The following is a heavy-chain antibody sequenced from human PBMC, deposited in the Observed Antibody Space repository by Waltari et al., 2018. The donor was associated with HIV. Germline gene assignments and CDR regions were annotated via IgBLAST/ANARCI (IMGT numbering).Heavy chain of an antibody. CDR3: ATGDYGDYEGYFDY. CDR2: FEPEDGET. Sequence: QVQLVQSGAEVKKPGASVKVSCKVSGYTLTELSMHWVRQAPGKGLGWMGGFEPEDGETIYAQRVQGRVTMTEDTSTDTAYMELSSLRSEDTAVYYCATGDYGDYEGYFDYWGQGTLVTVSS. J-gene: IGHJ4*02. V-gene: IGHV1-24*01. D-gene: IGHD4-17*01. CDR1: GYTLTELS.